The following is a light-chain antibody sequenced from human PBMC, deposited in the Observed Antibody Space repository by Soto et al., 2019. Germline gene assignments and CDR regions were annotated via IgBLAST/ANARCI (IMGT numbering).Light chain of an antibody. CDR2: DNN. CDR1: RSNIGAGYA. Sequence: QSALTQPPSVSGAPGQRVTISCTGSRSNIGAGYAVHWYQQLPGSAPKLLIYDNNKRPSGVPDRFSASKSTTSASLAITALQAXXEAVYHCQSYDSSDKLIFGGGTQLTVL. J-gene: IGLJ7*01. CDR3: QSYDSSDKLI. V-gene: IGLV1-40*01.